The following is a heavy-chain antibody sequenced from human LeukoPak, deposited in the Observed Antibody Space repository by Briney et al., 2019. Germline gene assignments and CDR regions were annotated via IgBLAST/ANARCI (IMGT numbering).Heavy chain of an antibody. CDR3: ARDDCTTTTCHGS. J-gene: IGHJ5*02. CDR2: ISYDGRNQ. V-gene: IGHV3-30*03. D-gene: IGHD2-2*01. CDR1: GFTFSSYG. Sequence: GGSLRLSCAASGFTFSSYGMHWVRQAPGKGLEWVAAISYDGRNQYYADSVKGRFTISRDSSKDTVYLQMSSLRAEDTAVYFCARDDCTTTTCHGSWGEGTPVTVSS.